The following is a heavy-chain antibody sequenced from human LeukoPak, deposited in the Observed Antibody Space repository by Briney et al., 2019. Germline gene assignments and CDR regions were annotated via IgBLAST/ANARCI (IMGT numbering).Heavy chain of an antibody. D-gene: IGHD3-3*01. J-gene: IGHJ6*02. Sequence: ASVTVSCKASGYTFTSYGISWVRQAPGQGLEWMGWISAYNGNTNYAQKLQGRVTMTTDTSTSTAYMELRSLRSDDTAVYYCARASISQSYYYYGMDVWGRGTTVTVSS. V-gene: IGHV1-18*01. CDR3: ARASISQSYYYYGMDV. CDR1: GYTFTSYG. CDR2: ISAYNGNT.